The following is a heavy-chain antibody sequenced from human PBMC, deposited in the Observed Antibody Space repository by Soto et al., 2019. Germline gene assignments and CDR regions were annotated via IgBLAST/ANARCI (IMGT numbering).Heavy chain of an antibody. CDR1: GYTFTGYY. CDR2: INPNSGGT. V-gene: IGHV1-2*02. J-gene: IGHJ5*02. CDR3: ARDMVEPQSRGWFDP. Sequence: ASVKVSCKASGYTFTGYYMHWVRQAPGQGLEWMGWINPNSGGTNYAQKFQGRVTMTRDTSISTAYMELSRLRSDDTAVYYCARDMVEPQSRGWFDPWGQGTLVTVSS. D-gene: IGHD2-15*01.